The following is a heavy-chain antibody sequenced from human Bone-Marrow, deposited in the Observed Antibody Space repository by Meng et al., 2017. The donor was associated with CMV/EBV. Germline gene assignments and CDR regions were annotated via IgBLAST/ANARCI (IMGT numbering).Heavy chain of an antibody. V-gene: IGHV1-2*02. Sequence: ASVKVSCKASGYTFTGYYMHWVRQAPGQGLEWMGWINPNSGGTNYAQKFQGRVTMTRDTSISTAYMELSRLRSDDTAVYYCARGVEYQLPEGDYYGMDVCGQGTTVTVSS. D-gene: IGHD2-2*01. CDR2: INPNSGGT. J-gene: IGHJ6*02. CDR3: ARGVEYQLPEGDYYGMDV. CDR1: GYTFTGYY.